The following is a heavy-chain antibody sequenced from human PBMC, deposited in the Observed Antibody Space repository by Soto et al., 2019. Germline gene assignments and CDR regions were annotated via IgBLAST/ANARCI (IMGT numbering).Heavy chain of an antibody. V-gene: IGHV1-69*02. CDR3: ARVKYDFWSGQTDYYYMDV. CDR2: LIPILGIE. D-gene: IGHD3-3*01. Sequence: GAPGKGSWKASGSTFSSYTISWGGQAPGQGVEWMGRLIPILGIENYAQKFQGRVTITADKSTSTAYMELSSLRSEDTAVYYCARVKYDFWSGQTDYYYMDVWGKGTTVTVSS. J-gene: IGHJ6*03. CDR1: GSTFSSYT.